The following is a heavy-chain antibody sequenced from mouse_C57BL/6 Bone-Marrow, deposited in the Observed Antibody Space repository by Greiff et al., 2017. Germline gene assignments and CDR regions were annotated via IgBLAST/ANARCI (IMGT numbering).Heavy chain of an antibody. Sequence: DVKLVESGGDLVKPGGSLKLSCAASGFTFSSYGMSWVRQTPDKRLEWVATISSGGSYTYYPDSVKGRFTISRDNAKNTLYLQMSSLKSEDTAMYYCARHGDGSSHYYFDYWGQGTTLTVSS. D-gene: IGHD1-1*01. J-gene: IGHJ2*01. CDR3: ARHGDGSSHYYFDY. V-gene: IGHV5-6*02. CDR1: GFTFSSYG. CDR2: ISSGGSYT.